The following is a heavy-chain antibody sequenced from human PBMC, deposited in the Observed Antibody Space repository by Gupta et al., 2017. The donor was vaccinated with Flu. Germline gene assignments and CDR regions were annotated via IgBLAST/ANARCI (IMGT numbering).Heavy chain of an antibody. CDR3: ARGVCSGGTCYSGGHNWFDP. D-gene: IGHD2-15*01. CDR2: IYYSGST. Sequence: WIRQRPEKGLEWIGHIYYSGSTYYSPSLKSRVTMSVDTSKNQFSLKLSAVTAADTAVYYCARGVCSGGTCYSGGHNWFDPWGQGTRSTVSS. J-gene: IGHJ5*02. V-gene: IGHV4-31*02.